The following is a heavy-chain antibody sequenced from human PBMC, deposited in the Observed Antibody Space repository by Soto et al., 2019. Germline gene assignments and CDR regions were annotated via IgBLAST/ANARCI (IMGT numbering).Heavy chain of an antibody. J-gene: IGHJ5*02. Sequence: SETQSITYAFYGRSFSGYYWSWLRPPPGKGLEWIGEINHSGSTNYNPSLKSRVTISVDTSKNQFSLKLSSVTAADTAVYYCAREYYDFWSGSGTFDPWGQGTLVTVS. D-gene: IGHD3-3*01. CDR2: INHSGST. CDR1: GRSFSGYY. V-gene: IGHV4-34*01. CDR3: AREYYDFWSGSGTFDP.